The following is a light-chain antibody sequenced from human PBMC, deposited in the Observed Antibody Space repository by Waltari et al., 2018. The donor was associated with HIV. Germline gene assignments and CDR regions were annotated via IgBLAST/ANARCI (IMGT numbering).Light chain of an antibody. CDR1: TSDIGAYNF. V-gene: IGLV2-14*03. CDR2: DVN. J-gene: IGLJ2*01. CDR3: SLYKTSSSII. Sequence: QSALTQPASVSGSPGQSITISCTGPTSDIGAYNFVTSYQQHPGKTPKLLIYDVNYRPPGISHRFPGSGSCNPASLTISGLQSEDEADYYCSLYKTSSSIIFGGGTKVTVL.